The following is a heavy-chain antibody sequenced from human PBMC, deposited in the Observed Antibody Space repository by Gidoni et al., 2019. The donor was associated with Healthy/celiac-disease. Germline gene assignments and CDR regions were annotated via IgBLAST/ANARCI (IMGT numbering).Heavy chain of an antibody. D-gene: IGHD3-10*01. J-gene: IGHJ5*02. CDR2: ISAYNGNT. V-gene: IGHV1-18*04. CDR1: GYTFTSYG. CDR3: AREGRSLLWFGESPNWFDP. Sequence: QVQLVQSGAEVKKPGASVKVSCKASGYTFTSYGISWVRQAPGQGLEWMGWISAYNGNTNYAQKLQGRVTMTTDTSTSTAYMELRSLRSDDTAVYYWAREGRSLLWFGESPNWFDPWGQGTLVTVSS.